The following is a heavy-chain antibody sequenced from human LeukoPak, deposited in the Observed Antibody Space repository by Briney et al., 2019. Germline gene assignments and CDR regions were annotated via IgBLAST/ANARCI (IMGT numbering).Heavy chain of an antibody. V-gene: IGHV1-2*02. D-gene: IGHD6-19*01. Sequence: ASVKVSCKPSGYTFTGYYIHWVRQAPGQGLEWMGWINPNSGGTNYAQKFQGRVTMTRDTSISTAYMELSRLISGDTAVYYCAKEYSSGWSRFDYWGQGTLVTVSS. CDR1: GYTFTGYY. J-gene: IGHJ4*02. CDR2: INPNSGGT. CDR3: AKEYSSGWSRFDY.